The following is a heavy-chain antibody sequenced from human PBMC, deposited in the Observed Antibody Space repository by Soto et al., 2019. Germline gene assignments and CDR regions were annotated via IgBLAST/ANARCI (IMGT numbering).Heavy chain of an antibody. CDR2: IYHSGST. CDR1: GGSISSSNW. CDR3: ARGGATYYDILTGYYYYGMDV. J-gene: IGHJ6*02. V-gene: IGHV4-4*02. D-gene: IGHD3-9*01. Sequence: PSETLSLTCAVSGGSISSSNWWSWVRQPPGKGLEWIGEIYHSGSTNYNPSLKSRVTISVDKSKNQFSLKLSSVTAADTAVYYCARGGATYYDILTGYYYYGMDVWGQGTTVTVSS.